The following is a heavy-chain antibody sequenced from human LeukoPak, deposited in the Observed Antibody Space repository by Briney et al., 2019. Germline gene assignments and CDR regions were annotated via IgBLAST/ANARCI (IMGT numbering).Heavy chain of an antibody. D-gene: IGHD1-20*01. CDR3: SKGRSNFGYLSGDY. CDR1: GFTFSDFA. CDR2: MSGSGDAT. V-gene: IGHV3-23*01. Sequence: GGSLRLSCAASGFTFSDFAMTWVRQAPGKGLEWVSAMSGSGDATYYADSVKGRFTISRDNSKSTLYLQMNDVETEDTAIYYCSKGRSNFGYLSGDYWGQGTLVTVSS. J-gene: IGHJ4*02.